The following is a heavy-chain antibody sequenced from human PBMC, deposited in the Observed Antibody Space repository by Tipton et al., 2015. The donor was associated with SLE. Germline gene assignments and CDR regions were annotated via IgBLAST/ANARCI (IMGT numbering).Heavy chain of an antibody. J-gene: IGHJ4*02. CDR1: GFTFSSYS. V-gene: IGHV3-21*01. D-gene: IGHD6-13*01. CDR3: ARDGGESSSWTYYFDY. Sequence: GSLRLSCAASGFTFSSYSMNWVRQAPGKGLEWVSSISSSSSYIYYADSVKGRFTISRDNAKNSPYLQMNSLRAEDTAVYYCARDGGESSSWTYYFDYWGQGTLVTVSP. CDR2: ISSSSSYI.